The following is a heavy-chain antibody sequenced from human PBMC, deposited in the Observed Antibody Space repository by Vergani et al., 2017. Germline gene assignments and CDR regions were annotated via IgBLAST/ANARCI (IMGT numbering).Heavy chain of an antibody. J-gene: IGHJ1*01. CDR2: ISGSGGST. CDR1: GFTFSSYA. Sequence: EVQLLESGGGLVQPGGSLRLSCAASGFTFSSYAMSWVRQAPGKGLEWVSAISGSGGSTYYADSVKGRFTISRDNSKNTLYLQMNSLRAEDTAVYYCAKGEYYYDSSGYYPAEYFQHWGQGTLVTVSS. V-gene: IGHV3-23*01. CDR3: AKGEYYYDSSGYYPAEYFQH. D-gene: IGHD3-22*01.